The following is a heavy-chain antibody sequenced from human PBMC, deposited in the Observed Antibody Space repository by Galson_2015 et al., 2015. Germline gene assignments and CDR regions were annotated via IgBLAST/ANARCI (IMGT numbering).Heavy chain of an antibody. J-gene: IGHJ4*02. CDR2: IYYSGST. CDR1: GGSISSRSYY. Sequence: ETLSLTCTVSGGSISSRSYYWGWIRQPPGKGLEWIGSIYYSGSTYYNPSLKSRVTISVDTSKNQFSLKLSSVTAADTAVYYCARIYYDILTGYPYCFDYWGQGTLVTVSS. V-gene: IGHV4-39*01. D-gene: IGHD3-9*01. CDR3: ARIYYDILTGYPYCFDY.